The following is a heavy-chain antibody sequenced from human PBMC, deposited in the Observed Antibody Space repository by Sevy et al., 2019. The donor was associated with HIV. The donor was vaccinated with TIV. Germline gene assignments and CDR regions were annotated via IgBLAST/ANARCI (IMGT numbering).Heavy chain of an antibody. CDR3: AKNQLLENDVFNI. CDR1: GGSISNSY. J-gene: IGHJ3*02. CDR2: IYSTGST. D-gene: IGHD1-1*01. V-gene: IGHV4-4*07. Sequence: SETLSLTCTVSGGSISNSYWTWIRQSPGKGLEWVGCIYSTGSTNFNPSLKNRLTMSVDKSTNQFSLNLASVTAADTAVYYCAKNQLLENDVFNIWGQGTMVTVSS.